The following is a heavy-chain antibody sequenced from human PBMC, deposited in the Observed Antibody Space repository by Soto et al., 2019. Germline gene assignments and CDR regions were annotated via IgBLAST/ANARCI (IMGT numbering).Heavy chain of an antibody. V-gene: IGHV1-69*12. J-gene: IGHJ4*02. CDR2: IVPIVGTT. Sequence: QVQLVQPGAEVRQPASSVKVSCKTSGGTFSSYAISWVRQAPGQGLEWMGGIVPIVGTTTYAQKFQGRVTITADEATSTAYMQLSRLRSDDTAVYYCVRVVAIPGYPDHWGQGTLVTVSS. D-gene: IGHD5-12*01. CDR3: VRVVAIPGYPDH. CDR1: GGTFSSYA.